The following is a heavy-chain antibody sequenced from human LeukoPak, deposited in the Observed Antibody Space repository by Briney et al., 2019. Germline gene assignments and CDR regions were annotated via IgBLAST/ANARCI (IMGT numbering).Heavy chain of an antibody. CDR1: GFTFSSYA. CDR3: AKWYEVTYDSSGYESE. V-gene: IGHV3-23*01. Sequence: PGGSLRLSCAASGFTFSSYAMSWVRQAPGKGLEWVSAISGSGGSTYYADSVKGRFTISRDNSKNTLYLQMNSLRAEDTAVYYCAKWYEVTYDSSGYESEWGQGTLVTVSS. CDR2: ISGSGGST. J-gene: IGHJ4*02. D-gene: IGHD3-22*01.